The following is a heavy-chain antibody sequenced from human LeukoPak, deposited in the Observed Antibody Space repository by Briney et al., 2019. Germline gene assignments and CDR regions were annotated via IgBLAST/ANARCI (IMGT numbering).Heavy chain of an antibody. D-gene: IGHD2-2*01. J-gene: IGHJ6*03. V-gene: IGHV3-15*01. CDR2: VKSKTDGGTT. Sequence: GGSLRLSCAASGFTFSNARMSWVRQAPGKGLAWVGRVKSKTDGGTTDYAAPVKGRFTVSRDDSRNTLYLQMNSLKTEDTAVYYCTTGVLPSAIFDYYYMDVWGKGTTVTVSS. CDR3: TTGVLPSAIFDYYYMDV. CDR1: GFTFSNAR.